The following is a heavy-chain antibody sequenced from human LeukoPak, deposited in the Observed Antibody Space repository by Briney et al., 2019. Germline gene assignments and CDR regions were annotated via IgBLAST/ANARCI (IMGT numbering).Heavy chain of an antibody. D-gene: IGHD3-10*01. Sequence: PSETLSLTCTVSGGSISSHYWSWIRQPPGKGLEWIGYIYYSGSTNYNPSLKSRVTISVDMSKNQFSLKLSSVTAAGTAVYYCARVYGSGSYWPSAYYYYYMDVWGKGTTVTVSS. V-gene: IGHV4-59*11. CDR2: IYYSGST. CDR3: ARVYGSGSYWPSAYYYYYMDV. J-gene: IGHJ6*03. CDR1: GGSISSHY.